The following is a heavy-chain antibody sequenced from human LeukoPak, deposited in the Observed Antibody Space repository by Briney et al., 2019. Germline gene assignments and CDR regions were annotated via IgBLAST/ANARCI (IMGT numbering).Heavy chain of an antibody. D-gene: IGHD3-16*01. CDR3: GRAFPPLRTSSAGDL. CDR1: GFTFSDYD. V-gene: IGHV3-21*06. Sequence: GGSLRLSCAASGFTFSDYDMNWIRQAPGKGLEWISAISGRSSHTYYGDSVKGRFSISRDNAKNLLYLQMNGLGAEDTAVYYCGRAFPPLRTSSAGDLWGQGTLVTVSS. J-gene: IGHJ4*02. CDR2: ISGRSSHT.